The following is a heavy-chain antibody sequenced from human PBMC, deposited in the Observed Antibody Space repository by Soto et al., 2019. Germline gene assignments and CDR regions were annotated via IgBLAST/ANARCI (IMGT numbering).Heavy chain of an antibody. V-gene: IGHV4-59*01. CDR2: IYYSGST. CDR3: AREFTVTTPGGYYYYGMDV. D-gene: IGHD4-4*01. Sequence: SETLSLTCTFSCGSIISYYWSWIRQPPGKGLEWIGYIYYSGSTNYNPSLKSRVTISVDTSKNQFSLKLSSVTAADTAVYYCAREFTVTTPGGYYYYGMDVWGQGTTVTVSS. CDR1: CGSIISYY. J-gene: IGHJ6*02.